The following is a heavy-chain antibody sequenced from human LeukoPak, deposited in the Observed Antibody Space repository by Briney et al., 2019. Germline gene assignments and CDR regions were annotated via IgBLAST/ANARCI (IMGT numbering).Heavy chain of an antibody. J-gene: IGHJ4*02. CDR1: GFTFSSYA. CDR3: AKDPLMRYSSGWYCYFDY. V-gene: IGHV3-23*01. CDR2: IGGSGGST. Sequence: GGSLRLSCAASGFTFSSYAMSWVRQAPGKGLEWVSSIGGSGGSTYYADSVKGRFTISRDNSKNTLYLQMNSLRAEDTAVYYCAKDPLMRYSSGWYCYFDYWGQGTLVTVSS. D-gene: IGHD6-19*01.